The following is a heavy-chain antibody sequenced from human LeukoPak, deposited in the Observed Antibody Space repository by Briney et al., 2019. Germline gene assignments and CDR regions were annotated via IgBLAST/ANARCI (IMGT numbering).Heavy chain of an antibody. Sequence: HPGGSLRLSCAASGFTFTTNAMSWVRQAPGKGLEWVSAISGRTGATYYADSEKGRFTISRDNSKSTLYLQMDSLRAEDTAVYYCAKCGNGGCHLIDYWGQGTLVTVSS. CDR1: GFTFTTNA. CDR3: AKCGNGGCHLIDY. CDR2: ISGRTGAT. D-gene: IGHD4-23*01. V-gene: IGHV3-23*01. J-gene: IGHJ4*02.